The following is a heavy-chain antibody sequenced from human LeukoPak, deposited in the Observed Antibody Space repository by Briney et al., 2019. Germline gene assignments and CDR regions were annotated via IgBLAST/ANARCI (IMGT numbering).Heavy chain of an antibody. V-gene: IGHV1-18*01. Sequence: ASVKVSCKASGYTFTSYGISWVRQAPGQGLEWMGWISAYNGNTNYAQKLQGRVTMTTDTSTSTAYMELRSLRSDDTAVYYCARRVYYYDSSGSDYWGQGTLVTVSS. D-gene: IGHD3-22*01. CDR2: ISAYNGNT. CDR1: GYTFTSYG. CDR3: ARRVYYYDSSGSDY. J-gene: IGHJ4*02.